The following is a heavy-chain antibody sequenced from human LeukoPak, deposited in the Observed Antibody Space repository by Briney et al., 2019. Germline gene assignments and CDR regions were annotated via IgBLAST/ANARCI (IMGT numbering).Heavy chain of an antibody. Sequence: GGSLRLSCAASGFTFSSYWMSWVRQAPGKGLEWVANIEQDGSEKYYVDSVKGRFTISRDDAKNSLYLQMNSLRAEDTAVYYCAKTRTPASRIAARAASWDYWGQGTLVTVSS. CDR1: GFTFSSYW. CDR3: AKTRTPASRIAARAASWDY. CDR2: IEQDGSEK. D-gene: IGHD6-6*01. J-gene: IGHJ4*02. V-gene: IGHV3-7*03.